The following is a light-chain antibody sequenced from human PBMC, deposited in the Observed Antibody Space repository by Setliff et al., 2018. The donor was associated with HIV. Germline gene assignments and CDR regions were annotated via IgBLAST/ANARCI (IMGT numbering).Light chain of an antibody. Sequence: QSALTQPASVSGSPGQSITISCTGTSSNIGSYKLVSWYQQRPGKAPKLFIYEVNQRPSGVSNRFSGSKSGNTASLTISGLQAEDEADYYCCSYAGVSPSLVFGGGTKVTVL. CDR1: SSNIGSYKL. J-gene: IGLJ2*01. CDR2: EVN. V-gene: IGLV2-23*02. CDR3: CSYAGVSPSLV.